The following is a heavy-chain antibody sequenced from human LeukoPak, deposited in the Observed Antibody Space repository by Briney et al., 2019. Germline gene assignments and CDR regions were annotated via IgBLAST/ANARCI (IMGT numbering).Heavy chain of an antibody. CDR3: ARDPNGDYIGAFEF. J-gene: IGHJ3*01. V-gene: IGHV3-23*01. Sequence: GGSLRLSCAASGFTFSNYAVMWVRQAPGQGLEWVSAITSGGGTRYADSVKGRFTISRDNSKNTLYLQMNSLRVEDTAQYFCARDPNGDYIGAFEFWGQGTGVTASS. CDR1: GFTFSNYA. D-gene: IGHD4-17*01. CDR2: ITSGGGT.